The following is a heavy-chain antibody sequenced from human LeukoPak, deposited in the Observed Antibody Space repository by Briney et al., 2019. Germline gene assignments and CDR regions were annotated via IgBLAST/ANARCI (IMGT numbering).Heavy chain of an antibody. CDR1: GGSFSGYY. D-gene: IGHD2-2*02. J-gene: IGHJ1*01. Sequence: SETLSLTCAVYGGSFSGYYWSWIRQPPGKGLEWIGEINHSGSTNYNPSLKSRVTISVDTSKNQFSLKLSSVTAADTAVYYCARPGAAIGKGYFQHCGQGTLVTVSS. V-gene: IGHV4-34*01. CDR3: ARPGAAIGKGYFQH. CDR2: INHSGST.